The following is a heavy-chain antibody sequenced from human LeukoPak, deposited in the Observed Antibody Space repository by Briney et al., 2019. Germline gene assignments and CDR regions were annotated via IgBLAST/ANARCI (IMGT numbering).Heavy chain of an antibody. V-gene: IGHV4-31*03. Sequence: PSQTLSLTCTVSSGSISSGGYYWSWIRQHPGKGLEWIGYIYYSGSTNYNPSLKSRVTISVDTSKNQFSLKLSSVTAADTAVYYCARAPLQTYYYYYYGMDVWGQGTTVTVSS. CDR2: IYYSGST. J-gene: IGHJ6*02. CDR3: ARAPLQTYYYYYYGMDV. CDR1: SGSISSGGYY.